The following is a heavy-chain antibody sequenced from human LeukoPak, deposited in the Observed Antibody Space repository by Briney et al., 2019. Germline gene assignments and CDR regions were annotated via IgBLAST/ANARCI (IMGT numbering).Heavy chain of an antibody. V-gene: IGHV1-69*05. CDR2: IIPIFGTA. D-gene: IGHD3-10*01. J-gene: IGHJ4*02. CDR3: ASWEAFYYGSGSYYQYYFDY. Sequence: GASVKVSCKASGGTFSSYAISWVRQAPGQGLEWMGGIIPIFGTANYAQKFQGRVTITTDESTSTAYMELSSLRSEDTAVYYCASWEAFYYGSGSYYQYYFDYRGQGTLVTVSS. CDR1: GGTFSSYA.